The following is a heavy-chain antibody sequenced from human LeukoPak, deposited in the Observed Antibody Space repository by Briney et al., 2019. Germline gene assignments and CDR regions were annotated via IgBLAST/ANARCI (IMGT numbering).Heavy chain of an antibody. V-gene: IGHV4-34*01. Sequence: SETLSLTCAVYGGSFSGYYWSWIRQPPGKGLEWIGEINHSGSTNYNPSLKSRVTISVDTSKNQFSLKLSSVTAADTAVYYCASHPITMVRGVRYFDYWGQGILVTVSS. D-gene: IGHD3-10*01. CDR1: GGSFSGYY. J-gene: IGHJ4*02. CDR3: ASHPITMVRGVRYFDY. CDR2: INHSGST.